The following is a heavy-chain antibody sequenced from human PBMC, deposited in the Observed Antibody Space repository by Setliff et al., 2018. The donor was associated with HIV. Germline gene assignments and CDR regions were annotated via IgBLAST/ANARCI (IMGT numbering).Heavy chain of an antibody. CDR2: IYHSGST. V-gene: IGHV4-4*02. J-gene: IGHJ4*02. D-gene: IGHD6-19*01. Sequence: SETLSLTCAVSGDSISSSNWWNWVRQPPGKGLEWIGEIYHSGSTNYNPSLKSRVTISVDKSKNQFSLNLSSVTAADTAVYYCANFRGSSGWGFDYWGQGTLVTVSS. CDR1: GDSISSSNW. CDR3: ANFRGSSGWGFDY.